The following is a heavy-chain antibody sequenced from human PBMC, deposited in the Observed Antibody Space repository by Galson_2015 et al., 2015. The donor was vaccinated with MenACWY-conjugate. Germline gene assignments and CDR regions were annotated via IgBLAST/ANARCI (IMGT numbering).Heavy chain of an antibody. Sequence: SLRLSRAASGFTFCNYRMHWVRQGSGKGVEWLSRIDNDWDRITYADSVKGRFTISRDNAKNTLYLQINSVRADDTAVYYCSRGGEAKLIIVGGISDIWGQGTTVTVSS. J-gene: IGHJ3*02. CDR1: GFTFCNYR. V-gene: IGHV3-74*01. D-gene: IGHD1-26*01. CDR3: SRGGEAKLIIVGGISDI. CDR2: IDNDWDRI.